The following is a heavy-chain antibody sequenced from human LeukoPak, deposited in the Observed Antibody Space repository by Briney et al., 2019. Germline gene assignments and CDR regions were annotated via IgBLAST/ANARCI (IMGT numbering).Heavy chain of an antibody. CDR1: GFTFSSCA. CDR2: ISGGGGTT. CDR3: AKGYSGSYLDY. V-gene: IGHV3-23*01. Sequence: TGGSLRLSCAASGFTFSSCAMTWVRQAPGKGLEWVSVISGGGGTTYYADSVKGRFTISRDNSENTLYLQINSLRAEDTAVYYCAKGYSGSYLDYWGQGTLVTVSS. J-gene: IGHJ4*02. D-gene: IGHD1-26*01.